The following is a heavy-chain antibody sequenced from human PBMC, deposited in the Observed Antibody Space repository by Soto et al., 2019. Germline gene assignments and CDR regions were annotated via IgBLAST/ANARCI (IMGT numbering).Heavy chain of an antibody. J-gene: IGHJ4*02. CDR2: ISGTSDYI. D-gene: IGHD2-15*01. CDR3: TKDILPGGADC. Sequence: GGSLRLSCAASGFTFSISSMNWVRQAPGKGLEWVSSISGTSDYISYADSVRGRFTISRDNAKNSLYLQMDSLRSEDTALYYCTKDILPGGADCWGRGTLVTVSS. V-gene: IGHV3-21*04. CDR1: GFTFSISS.